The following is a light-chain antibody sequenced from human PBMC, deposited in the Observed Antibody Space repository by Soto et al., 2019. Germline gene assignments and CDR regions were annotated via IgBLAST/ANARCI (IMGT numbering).Light chain of an antibody. Sequence: QLVLTQSPSASASLGASVKLTCTLNSGHSSYAIAWHQQQPEKGPRYLMKLNTDGSHSQGDGIPDRFSGSSSRAQRYHTIPSHQAENEAEYYSQTCCTGIHLVFCGVTKVTVL. J-gene: IGLJ2*01. CDR2: LNTDGSH. CDR3: QTCCTGIHLV. V-gene: IGLV4-69*01. CDR1: SGHSSYA.